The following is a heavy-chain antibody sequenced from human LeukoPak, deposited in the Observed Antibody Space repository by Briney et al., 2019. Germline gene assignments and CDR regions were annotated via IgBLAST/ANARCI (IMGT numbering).Heavy chain of an antibody. CDR2: ISGSGGST. CDR1: GFTFSSYA. J-gene: IGHJ4*02. Sequence: QSGGSLRLSCAASGFTFSSYAMSWVRQAPGKGLEWVSAISGSGGSTYYADSVKGRFTISRDNSKNTLYLQMNSLRAEDTAVYYCAKGSYYYESSGYCDYWGQGTLVTVSS. CDR3: AKGSYYYESSGYCDY. V-gene: IGHV3-23*01. D-gene: IGHD3-22*01.